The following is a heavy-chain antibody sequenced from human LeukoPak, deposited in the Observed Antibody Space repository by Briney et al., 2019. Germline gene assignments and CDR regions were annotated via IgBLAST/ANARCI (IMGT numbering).Heavy chain of an antibody. CDR2: IGSSGTTK. V-gene: IGHV3-48*04. CDR3: PRWSEWDLLGSCDY. CDR1: GFTFSSYS. Sequence: GGSLRLSYAASGFTFSSYSMNWVRQAPGKGLEWVSYIGSSGTTKYYADSVKGRFTISRDNAKNSLYLQMNSLRVEDTGVYYCPRWSEWDLLGSCDYWGQGTLVTVSS. D-gene: IGHD1-26*01. J-gene: IGHJ4*02.